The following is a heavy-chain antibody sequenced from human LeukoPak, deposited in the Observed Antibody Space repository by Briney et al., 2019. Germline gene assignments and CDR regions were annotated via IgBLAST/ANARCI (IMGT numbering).Heavy chain of an antibody. CDR1: VYSFAIYG. J-gene: IGHJ4*02. CDR2: INGNNGNT. CDR3: ARPLRFLEWLSGGDY. V-gene: IGHV1-18*01. Sequence: ASVTVSCKASVYSFAIYGISWVRQAPGQGLEWMGWINGNNGNTNYAQNLQGRVTMTTDTSTSTAYVELRSLRSDDTAVYYCARPLRFLEWLSGGDYWGREPWSPSRQ. D-gene: IGHD3-3*01.